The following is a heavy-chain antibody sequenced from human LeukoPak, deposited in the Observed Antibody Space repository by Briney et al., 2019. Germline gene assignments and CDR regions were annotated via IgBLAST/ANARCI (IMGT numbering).Heavy chain of an antibody. D-gene: IGHD3-10*01. CDR3: ARGTITMVRGVIYMDV. J-gene: IGHJ6*03. V-gene: IGHV1-8*01. CDR2: MNPNSGNT. CDR1: GYTFTSYD. Sequence: ASVKVSCKASGYTFTSYDINWVRQATGQGREWMGWMNPNSGNTGYAQKFQGRVTMTRNTSISTAYMELSSLRSEDTAVYYCARGTITMVRGVIYMDVWGKGTTVTISS.